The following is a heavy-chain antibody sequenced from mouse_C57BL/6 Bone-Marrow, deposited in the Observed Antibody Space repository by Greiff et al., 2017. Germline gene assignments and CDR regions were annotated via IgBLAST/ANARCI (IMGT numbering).Heavy chain of an antibody. D-gene: IGHD1-1*01. CDR1: GYTFTSYD. CDR2: IYPRDGST. V-gene: IGHV1-85*01. J-gene: IGHJ1*03. Sequence: VQLQQSGPELVKPGASVKLSCKASGYTFTSYDINWVKQRPGQGLEWIGWIYPRDGSTKYNEKFKGKATLTVDTSSSTAYMALHILTSEDSAVYFWARLEVDGSSGDWYFDGWGTGTTVTVSS. CDR3: ARLEVDGSSGDWYFDG.